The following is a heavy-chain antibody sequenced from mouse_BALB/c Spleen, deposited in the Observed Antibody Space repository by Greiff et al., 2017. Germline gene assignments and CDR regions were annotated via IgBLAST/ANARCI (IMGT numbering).Heavy chain of an antibody. V-gene: IGHV14-3*02. CDR1: GFNIKDTY. J-gene: IGHJ2*01. D-gene: IGHD2-3*01. CDR3: ARLYDGYPDY. Sequence: VQLKESGAELVKPGASVKLSCTASGFNIKDTYMHWVKQRPEQGLEWIGRIDPANGNTKYDPKFQGKATITADTSSNTAYLQLSSLTSEDTAVYYCARLYDGYPDYWGQGTTLTVSS. CDR2: IDPANGNT.